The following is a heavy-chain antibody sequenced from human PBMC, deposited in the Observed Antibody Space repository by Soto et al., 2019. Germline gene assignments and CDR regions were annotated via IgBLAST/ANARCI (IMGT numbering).Heavy chain of an antibody. CDR2: INPSGGST. Sequence: PSVKVSCKASGYTFTSYYMHWVRQAPGQGLEWMGIINPSGGSTSYAQKFQGRVTMTRDTSTSTVYMELSSLRSEDTAVYYCARALHFYDSSGYFYYWGQGTLVTVSS. CDR1: GYTFTSYY. V-gene: IGHV1-46*01. J-gene: IGHJ4*02. D-gene: IGHD3-22*01. CDR3: ARALHFYDSSGYFYY.